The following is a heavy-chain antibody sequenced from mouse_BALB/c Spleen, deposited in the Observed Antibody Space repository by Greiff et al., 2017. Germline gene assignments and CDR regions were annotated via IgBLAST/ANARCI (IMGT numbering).Heavy chain of an antibody. D-gene: IGHD1-1*01. V-gene: IGHV3-6*02. CDR2: ISYDGSN. CDR1: GYSITSGYY. J-gene: IGHJ4*01. CDR3: ARDYYYGSSYVSYAMDY. Sequence: ESGPGLVKPSQSLSLTCSVTGYSITSGYYWNWIRQFPGNKLEWMGYISYDGSNNYNPSLKNRISITRDTSKNQFFLKLNSVTTEDTATYYCARDYYYGSSYVSYAMDYWGQGTSVTVSS.